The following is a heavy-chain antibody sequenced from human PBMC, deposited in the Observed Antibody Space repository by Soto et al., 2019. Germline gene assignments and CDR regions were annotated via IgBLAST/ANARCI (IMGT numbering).Heavy chain of an antibody. CDR2: IWYDGSNK. J-gene: IGHJ4*02. Sequence: GGSLRLSCAASGFTFSSYGMHWVRQAPGKGLEWVAVIWYDGSNKCYADSVKGRFTISRDNSQNTLYLQMNSLRAEDTAVYYCASLYGSGSLFDYWGQGTLVTVSS. CDR1: GFTFSSYG. V-gene: IGHV3-33*01. CDR3: ASLYGSGSLFDY. D-gene: IGHD3-10*01.